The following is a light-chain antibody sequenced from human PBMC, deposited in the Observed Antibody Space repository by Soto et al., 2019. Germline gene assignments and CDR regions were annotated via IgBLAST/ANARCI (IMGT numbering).Light chain of an antibody. V-gene: IGKV3-15*01. CDR1: QSISNS. Sequence: EILMTQSPATLSVSPGERATLSCRASQSISNSLAWYQQKRGQAPRLLIYGASTRATGIPARFSGSGSGTEFTLTISSLQSEDFAVYYCLQYNNWPLWTFGQGTKVE. CDR2: GAS. CDR3: LQYNNWPLWT. J-gene: IGKJ1*01.